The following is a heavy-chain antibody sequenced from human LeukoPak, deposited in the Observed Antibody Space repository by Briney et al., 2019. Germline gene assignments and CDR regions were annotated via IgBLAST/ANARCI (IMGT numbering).Heavy chain of an antibody. J-gene: IGHJ4*02. CDR1: GFTLSSYW. CDR2: INSDGSSA. CDR3: AKGGGSPLDY. D-gene: IGHD1-26*01. Sequence: GGSLRLSCAASGFTLSSYWMHWVREAPGKGLAWVSRINSDGSSASYADSVKGRFTISRDNAKNTLYLQMNSLRDEDTAVYYCAKGGGSPLDYWGQGTLVTVSS. V-gene: IGHV3-74*01.